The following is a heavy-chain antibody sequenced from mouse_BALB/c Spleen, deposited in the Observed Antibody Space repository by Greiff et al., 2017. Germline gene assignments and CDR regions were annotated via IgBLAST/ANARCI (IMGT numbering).Heavy chain of an antibody. V-gene: IGHV3-1*02. CDR2: IHYSGST. Sequence: EVKLMESGPDLVKPSQSLSLTCTVTGYSITSGYSWHWIRQFPGNKLEWMGYIHYSGSTNYNPSLKSRISITRDTSKNQFFLQLNSVTTEDTATYYCAHYGNYGRAMDYWGQGTSVTVSS. D-gene: IGHD2-1*01. CDR1: GYSITSGYS. J-gene: IGHJ4*01. CDR3: AHYGNYGRAMDY.